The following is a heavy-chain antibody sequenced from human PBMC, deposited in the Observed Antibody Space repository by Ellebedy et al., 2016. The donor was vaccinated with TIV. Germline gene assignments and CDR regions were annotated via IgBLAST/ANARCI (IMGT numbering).Heavy chain of an antibody. Sequence: GESLKISXAVSGFTVSNNYMCWIRQAPGKGLEWVSVIYSVGDTNYADSVKGRFTISRDKSKNTLYLQMNSLRAEDTAVYYCARDPPGIAATSTFNWGQGTLVTVSS. CDR3: ARDPPGIAATSTFN. D-gene: IGHD6-13*01. CDR2: IYSVGDT. J-gene: IGHJ1*01. V-gene: IGHV3-66*01. CDR1: GFTVSNNY.